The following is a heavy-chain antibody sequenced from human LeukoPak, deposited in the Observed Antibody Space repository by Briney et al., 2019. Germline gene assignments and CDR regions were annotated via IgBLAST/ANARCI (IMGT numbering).Heavy chain of an antibody. CDR2: INSDGSST. CDR1: GFTFSSYW. V-gene: IGHV3-74*01. CDR3: ARDVIPHYYGLGSYNNAYNWFDP. Sequence: PRGSLRLSCAASGFTFSSYWMHWVRQAPGKGLVWVSRINSDGSSTSYADSVKGRFTISRDNAKNTLYLQMNSLRAEDTAVYYCARDVIPHYYGLGSYNNAYNWFDPWGQGTLVTVSS. J-gene: IGHJ5*02. D-gene: IGHD3-10*01.